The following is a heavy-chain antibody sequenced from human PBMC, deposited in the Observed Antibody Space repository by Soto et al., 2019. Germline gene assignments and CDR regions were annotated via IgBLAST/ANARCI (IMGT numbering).Heavy chain of an antibody. J-gene: IGHJ3*02. Sequence: GASVKVSCKASGGTFSSYAISWVRQAPGQGLEWMGGIIPIFGTANYAQKFQGRVTITADKSTSTAYMELSSLRSEDTAVYYCARNYDSSGYYYGGSGDAFDIWGQGTMVTVSS. CDR1: GGTFSSYA. V-gene: IGHV1-69*06. CDR3: ARNYDSSGYYYGGSGDAFDI. D-gene: IGHD3-22*01. CDR2: IIPIFGTA.